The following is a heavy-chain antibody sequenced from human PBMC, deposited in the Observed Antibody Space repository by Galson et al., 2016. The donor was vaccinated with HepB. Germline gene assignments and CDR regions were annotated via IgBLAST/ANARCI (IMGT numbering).Heavy chain of an antibody. J-gene: IGHJ4*02. CDR3: AREAAPGDDYSLAY. V-gene: IGHV1-2*02. CDR1: KYTFTVYY. CDR2: ISPNSGGT. Sequence: KASKYTFTVYYIHWVRQAPGQGLEWMGWISPNSGGTNYAQKFQGRVTMTRDTSITTAYMELSSLRSDDTAVYYCAREAAPGDDYSLAYWGQGTLVTVSS. D-gene: IGHD4-11*01.